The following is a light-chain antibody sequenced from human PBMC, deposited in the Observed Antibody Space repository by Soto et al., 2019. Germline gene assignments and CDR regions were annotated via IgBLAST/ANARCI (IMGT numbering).Light chain of an antibody. CDR3: QHYGSPWT. J-gene: IGKJ1*01. V-gene: IGKV3-20*01. CDR2: GAS. Sequence: EVLLTQAPCTLSFTTGEIATLSSSASQSVSSSYLAWYKQXPGQAPXXLIYGASRRATGIPDRFSGSGSGTDFTLTIRRLEPEEFAVYYCQHYGSPWTFGQGTKVDIK. CDR1: QSVSSSY.